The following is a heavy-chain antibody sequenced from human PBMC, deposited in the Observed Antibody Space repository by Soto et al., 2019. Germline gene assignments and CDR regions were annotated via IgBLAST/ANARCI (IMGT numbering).Heavy chain of an antibody. CDR1: GGSISSGGAYY. D-gene: IGHD3-10*01. CDR2: IHYSGST. CDR3: ARSPKGLGNFDY. V-gene: IGHV4-30-4*01. Sequence: QVQLQESGPGLVKPSQTLCLTCAVSGGSISSGGAYYWSWIRQSPGKGLEWIAYIHYSGSTYYNSSLKSRVTMAGDTAKNQFSLKVSSVTAADTAVYYCARSPKGLGNFDYWGQATLVTVSS. J-gene: IGHJ4*02.